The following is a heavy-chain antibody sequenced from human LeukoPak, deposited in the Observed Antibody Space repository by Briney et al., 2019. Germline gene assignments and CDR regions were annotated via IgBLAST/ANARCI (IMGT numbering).Heavy chain of an antibody. CDR1: GFTVSSNY. CDR2: IYSGGST. V-gene: IGHV3-53*01. J-gene: IGHJ4*02. CDR3: ARLHYDVLTGPFDY. Sequence: GGSLRLSCAASGFTVSSNYMSWVRQAPGKGLEWVSVIYSGGSTYYADSVKGRFIISRENSKNTLWLQMNSLRAEDTAVYYCARLHYDVLTGPFDYWGQGTLVTVSS. D-gene: IGHD3-9*01.